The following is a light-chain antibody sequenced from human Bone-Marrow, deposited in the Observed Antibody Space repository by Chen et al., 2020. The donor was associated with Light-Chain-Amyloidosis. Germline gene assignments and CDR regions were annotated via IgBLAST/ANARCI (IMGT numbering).Light chain of an antibody. CDR1: YSLLRPNGYHY. V-gene: IGKV2-28*01. J-gene: IGKJ5*01. CDR2: LCS. Sequence: IVMNQPLPYLPVRPGELSSISCRSSYSLLRPNGYHYLDSYLQKPGQSPQLLIYLCSTLASGVPARYSGSGSGTDFTLKISRVEAEDVGVYYCMQAHQTPATFGQGTRLEIK. CDR3: MQAHQTPAT.